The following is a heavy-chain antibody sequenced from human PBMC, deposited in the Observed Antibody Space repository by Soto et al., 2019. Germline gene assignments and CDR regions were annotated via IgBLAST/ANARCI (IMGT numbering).Heavy chain of an antibody. D-gene: IGHD3-10*01. J-gene: IGHJ6*03. CDR1: GFTFSSYW. Sequence: GGSLRLSCAASGFTFSSYWMSWVRQAPGKGLEWVANIKQDGSEKYYVDSVKGRFTISRDNAKNSLYLQMNSLRAEDTAVYYCAREATNYGSGSYSSYYYYYMDVWGKGTTVTVSS. V-gene: IGHV3-7*01. CDR3: AREATNYGSGSYSSYYYYYMDV. CDR2: IKQDGSEK.